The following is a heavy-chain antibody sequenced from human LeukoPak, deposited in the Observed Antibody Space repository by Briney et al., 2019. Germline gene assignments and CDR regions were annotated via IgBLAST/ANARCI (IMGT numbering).Heavy chain of an antibody. CDR2: FSVSDATT. V-gene: IGHV3-23*01. J-gene: IGHJ6*04. CDR3: AELGITMIGGV. D-gene: IGHD3-10*02. Sequence: GGSLRLSCVASGFTFSSYAMSWVRQAPGKGLEWVSGFSVSDATTYYADSVKGRFTISRDNSKNTLYLQMNSLRAEDTAVYYCAELGITMIGGVWGKGTTVTISS. CDR1: GFTFSSYA.